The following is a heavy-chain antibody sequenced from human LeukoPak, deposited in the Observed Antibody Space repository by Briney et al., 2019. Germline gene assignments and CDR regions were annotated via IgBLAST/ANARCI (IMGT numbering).Heavy chain of an antibody. J-gene: IGHJ4*02. CDR3: ARRAVPAAISYYFGY. CDR2: IYSGGST. CDR1: GFTVSSNY. V-gene: IGHV3-53*01. Sequence: GGSLRLSCAASGFTVSSNYMSWVRQAPGKGLEWVSVIYSGGSTYYADSVKGRFTISRDNAKNTLYLQMNSLRAEDTAVYYCARRAVPAAISYYFGYWGQGTLVTVSS. D-gene: IGHD2-2*02.